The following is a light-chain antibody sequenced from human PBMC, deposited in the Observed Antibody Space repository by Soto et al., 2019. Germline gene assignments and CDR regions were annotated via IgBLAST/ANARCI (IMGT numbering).Light chain of an antibody. V-gene: IGKV1-9*01. Sequence: DIQMTQSPSFLSSSEGDRVTITCRASQGIHIHLAWYQQKPGKAPKLLIDSASTLQSGVPSRFSGSGSETEFTLTISRLQPDDFATYFCHSRAFGQGTRLEIK. CDR2: SAS. CDR1: QGIHIH. CDR3: HSRA. J-gene: IGKJ5*01.